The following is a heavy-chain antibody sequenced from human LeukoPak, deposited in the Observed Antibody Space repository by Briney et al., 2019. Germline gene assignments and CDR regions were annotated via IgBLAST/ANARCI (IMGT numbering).Heavy chain of an antibody. CDR2: IYYSGST. CDR3: ARDRCSSTSCYPDY. V-gene: IGHV4-30-4*08. Sequence: SETLSLTCTVSGGAISSGDYYWSWIRQPPGKGLGWIGYIYYSGSTYFNPSLKSRVTISVDTSKNQFSLTLSSVTAADTAVYYCARDRCSSTSCYPDYWGQGTLVTVSS. CDR1: GGAISSGDYY. D-gene: IGHD2-2*01. J-gene: IGHJ4*02.